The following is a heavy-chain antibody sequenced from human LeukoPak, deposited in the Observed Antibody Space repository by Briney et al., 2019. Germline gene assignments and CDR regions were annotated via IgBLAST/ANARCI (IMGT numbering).Heavy chain of an antibody. CDR1: GFTFSSYA. CDR3: ARGVGYCSGGSCHYYFDY. Sequence: GRSLRLSCAASGFTFSSYAMHWVRQAPGKGLEWVAVISYDGSNKYYADSVKGRFTISRDNSKNTLYLQMNSLRAEDTAVYHCARGVGYCSGGSCHYYFDYWGQGTLVTVSS. D-gene: IGHD2-15*01. CDR2: ISYDGSNK. J-gene: IGHJ4*02. V-gene: IGHV3-30-3*01.